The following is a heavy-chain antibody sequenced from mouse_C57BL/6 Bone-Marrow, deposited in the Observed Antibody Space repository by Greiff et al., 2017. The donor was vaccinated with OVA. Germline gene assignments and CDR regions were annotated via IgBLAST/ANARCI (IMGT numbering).Heavy chain of an antibody. Sequence: QVQLQQPGAELAKPGASVKLSCKASGYTFTSYWMHWVKQRPGQGLEWIGMIHPNSGSTNYNEKFKSKATLTVDKSSSTAYMQLSSLTSEDSAVYYCARRYDYDGYFDYWGQGTTLTVSS. CDR3: ARRYDYDGYFDY. CDR1: GYTFTSYW. V-gene: IGHV1-64*01. CDR2: IHPNSGST. D-gene: IGHD2-4*01. J-gene: IGHJ2*01.